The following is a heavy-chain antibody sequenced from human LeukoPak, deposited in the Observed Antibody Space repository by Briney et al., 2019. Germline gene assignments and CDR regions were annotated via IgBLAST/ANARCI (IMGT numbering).Heavy chain of an antibody. V-gene: IGHV5-51*01. J-gene: IGHJ3*02. CDR1: GYSFTSYW. D-gene: IGHD4-17*01. CDR2: IYPGDSDT. CDR3: ARRDYGDYGPGAFDI. Sequence: GESLKISCKGSGYSFTSYWIGWVRQMPGKGLEWMGIIYPGDSDTRYSPSFQGQVTISADKSISTAYLQWSSLRASDTAMYYCARRDYGDYGPGAFDIWGQGTMVTVSS.